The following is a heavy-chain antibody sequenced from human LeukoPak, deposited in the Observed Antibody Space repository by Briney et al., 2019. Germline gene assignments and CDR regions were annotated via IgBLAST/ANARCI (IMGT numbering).Heavy chain of an antibody. CDR1: GFTFSSYW. J-gene: IGHJ3*01. CDR3: AREVVATLTAFDF. D-gene: IGHD5-12*01. Sequence: PGGSLRLSCEASGFTFSSYWMHWVRQAPGKGLVWVSRINPDGSTTSYADSVKGRSTISRDNAKNTLNLQMNSLRVEDTAVYYCAREVVATLTAFDFWGQGTMVSVSS. V-gene: IGHV3-74*01. CDR2: INPDGSTT.